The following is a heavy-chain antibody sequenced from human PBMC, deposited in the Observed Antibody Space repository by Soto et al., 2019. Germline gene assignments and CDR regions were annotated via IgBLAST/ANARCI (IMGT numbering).Heavy chain of an antibody. D-gene: IGHD3-3*01. Sequence: ASVKVSCKASGYTFTSYAMHWVRQAPGQRLEWMGWINAGNGNTKYSQKFQGRVTITRDTSASTAYMELSSLRSEDTAVYYCARWTIFGVVIRVWGQGTLVTVSS. CDR3: ARWTIFGVVIRV. CDR1: GYTFTSYA. V-gene: IGHV1-3*01. J-gene: IGHJ4*02. CDR2: INAGNGNT.